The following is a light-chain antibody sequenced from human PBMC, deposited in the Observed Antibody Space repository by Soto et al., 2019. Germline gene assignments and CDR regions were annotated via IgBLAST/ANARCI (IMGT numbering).Light chain of an antibody. Sequence: IMMTQSQATLSVSRRARSTPSGKTSQSVSSNLAWYQQKPGQAPRLLIYGASTRATGIPDRFSGSGFGTEFNITISSLQSEDSAVYYCQQYNNWPRATFGGGTKVDI. CDR1: QSVSSN. CDR2: GAS. J-gene: IGKJ4*01. V-gene: IGKV3-15*01. CDR3: QQYNNWPRAT.